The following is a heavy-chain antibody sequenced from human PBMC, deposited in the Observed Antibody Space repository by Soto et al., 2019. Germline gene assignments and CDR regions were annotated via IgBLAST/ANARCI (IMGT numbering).Heavy chain of an antibody. V-gene: IGHV3-33*01. D-gene: IGHD4-4*01. CDR2: IWGDSTKS. Sequence: QVQLVESGGGVVQPGRSLRLSCIASGFVFRDHVIHWVRQAPGQGLEWVAVIWGDSTKSYYADSVTGRFTISRDYSKNTVYLQMDNLRVEDTAVYYCVRGYYRYMEVWGDGTTVTVSA. J-gene: IGHJ6*04. CDR1: GFVFRDHV. CDR3: VRGYYRYMEV.